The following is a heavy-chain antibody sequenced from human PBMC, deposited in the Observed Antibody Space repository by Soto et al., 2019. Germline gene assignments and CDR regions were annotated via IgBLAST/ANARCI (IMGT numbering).Heavy chain of an antibody. J-gene: IGHJ4*02. Sequence: VQLQESGPGLVKPSETLSLSCDVSGASLLSSYWSWVRQPAGKGLEWIGHIFSSGRTSYNPSLKSRVTMSIDTPNNKFSLNLKSVTVADTAVYYCAKGWDVKYFDHWGQGARVTVSS. V-gene: IGHV4-4*07. CDR1: GASLLSSY. CDR3: AKGWDVKYFDH. D-gene: IGHD1-26*01. CDR2: IFSSGRT.